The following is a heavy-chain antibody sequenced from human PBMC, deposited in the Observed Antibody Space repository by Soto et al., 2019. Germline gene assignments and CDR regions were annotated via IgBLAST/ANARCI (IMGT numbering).Heavy chain of an antibody. Sequence: SVKVSCKASGGTFSSYAISWVRQAPGQGLEWMGGIIPIFGTANYAQKFQGRVTITADESTSTAYMELSSLRSEDTAVYYCARDPGNDARPYYYYGMDIWGQGTTVTVSS. J-gene: IGHJ6*02. CDR2: IIPIFGTA. CDR1: GGTFSSYA. CDR3: ARDPGNDARPYYYYGMDI. V-gene: IGHV1-69*13. D-gene: IGHD1-1*01.